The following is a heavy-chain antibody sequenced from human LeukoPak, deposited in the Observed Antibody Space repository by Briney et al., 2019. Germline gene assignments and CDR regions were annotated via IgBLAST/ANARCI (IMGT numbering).Heavy chain of an antibody. J-gene: IGHJ4*02. CDR2: IIPISGTA. CDR3: ARVFYYYDSSGREYFDY. V-gene: IGHV1-69*13. CDR1: GGTFSSYA. Sequence: GASVKVSCKASGGTFSSYAISWVRQAPGQGLEWMGGIIPISGTANYAQKFQGRVTITADESTSTAYMELSSLRSEDTAVYYCARVFYYYDSSGREYFDYWGQGTLVTVSS. D-gene: IGHD3-22*01.